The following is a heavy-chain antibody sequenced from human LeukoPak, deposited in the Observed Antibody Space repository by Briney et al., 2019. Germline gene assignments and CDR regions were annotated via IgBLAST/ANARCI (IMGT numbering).Heavy chain of an antibody. V-gene: IGHV1-2*02. J-gene: IGHJ4*02. CDR3: ARGGPSRGTGFYYFDY. Sequence: EASVKVSCKASGYTFTGYYMHWVRQAPGQGPEWMGWINPNNGGTNYAQKFQGRVTMTRDTSISIVYMELSRLRSDDTAVYYCARGGPSRGTGFYYFDYWGQGTLVTASS. CDR1: GYTFTGYY. CDR2: INPNNGGT. D-gene: IGHD6-19*01.